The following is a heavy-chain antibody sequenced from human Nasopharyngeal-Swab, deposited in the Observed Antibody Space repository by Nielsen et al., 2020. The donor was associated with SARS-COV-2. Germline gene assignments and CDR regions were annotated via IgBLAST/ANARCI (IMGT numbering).Heavy chain of an antibody. J-gene: IGHJ6*03. CDR2: IIPIHGKS. CDR1: GCSFTNYG. CDR3: TRAGRGYSYGEIDGFHYMDV. Sequence: QVSCKASGCSFTNYGSSWVRQDPGQGLEWIGRIIPIHGKSTNARKFQGRVTIIADKSTSTVHMELSSLISDDTAVYYCTRAGRGYSYGEIDGFHYMDVWGKGTAVTVSS. D-gene: IGHD5-18*01. V-gene: IGHV1-69*04.